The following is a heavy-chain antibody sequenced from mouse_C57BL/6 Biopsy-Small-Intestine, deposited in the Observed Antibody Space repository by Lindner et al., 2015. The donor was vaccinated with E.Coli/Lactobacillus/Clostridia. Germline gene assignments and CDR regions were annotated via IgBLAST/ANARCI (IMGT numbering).Heavy chain of an antibody. V-gene: IGHV1-22*01. J-gene: IGHJ3*01. CDR1: GYSFTDYN. Sequence: VQLQESGPELVKPGASVKISCKASGYSFTDYNMHWVKQSHGKSLEWIGYINPNNGGTTYNQKFKGKATLTVNKSSSSAYMELRSLTSEDSAVYYCARDYGDAYWGQGTLVTVSS. CDR2: INPNNGGT. D-gene: IGHD1-1*01. CDR3: ARDYGDAY.